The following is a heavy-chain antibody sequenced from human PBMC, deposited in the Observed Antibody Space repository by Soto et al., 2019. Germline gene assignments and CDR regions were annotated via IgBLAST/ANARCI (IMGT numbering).Heavy chain of an antibody. CDR1: RFTLSNYE. Sequence: PGGSLRLSCVSSRFTLSNYEMMALCQAPGKGLEWVSFIHTTGSTIYYADSVKGRFTIARDNAQNSLYLQMNSLRADDTAVYYCATSLCGYYYNYWGQGTLVTVSS. CDR2: IHTTGSTI. J-gene: IGHJ4*02. D-gene: IGHD3-22*01. CDR3: ATSLCGYYYNY. V-gene: IGHV3-48*03.